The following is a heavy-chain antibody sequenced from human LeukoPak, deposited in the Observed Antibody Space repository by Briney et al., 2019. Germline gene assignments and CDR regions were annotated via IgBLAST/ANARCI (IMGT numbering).Heavy chain of an antibody. CDR2: IYHSGST. CDR3: ARGKAVTTFNWFDP. CDR1: GYSISSGYY. J-gene: IGHJ5*02. D-gene: IGHD4-11*01. Sequence: SETLSLTCTVSGYSISSGYYWGWIRQPPGKGLEWIGSIYHSGSTYYNPSLKSRVTISVDTSKNQFSLKLSSVTAADTAVYYCARGKAVTTFNWFDPWGQGTLVTVSS. V-gene: IGHV4-38-2*02.